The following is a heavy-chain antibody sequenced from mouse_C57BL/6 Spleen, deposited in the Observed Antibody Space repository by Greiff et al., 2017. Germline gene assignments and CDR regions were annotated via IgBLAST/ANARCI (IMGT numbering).Heavy chain of an antibody. Sequence: QVHVKQPGAELVKPGASVKLSCKASGYTFTSYWMQWVKQRPGQGLEWIGEIDPSDSYTNYNQKFKGKATLTVDTSSSTAYMQLSSLTSEDSAVYYCARGERYFDVWGTGTTVTVSS. CDR1: GYTFTSYW. J-gene: IGHJ1*03. CDR3: ARGERYFDV. CDR2: IDPSDSYT. V-gene: IGHV1-50*01.